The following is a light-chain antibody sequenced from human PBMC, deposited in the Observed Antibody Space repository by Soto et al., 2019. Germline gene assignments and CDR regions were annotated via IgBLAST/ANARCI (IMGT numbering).Light chain of an antibody. Sequence: EIVLTQSPGTLSLSPGERATLSCRASQSVNNNYLAWYQQKPGQAPRLLIYGASSRATGIPDRFSGSGSGTDFTLTISRLEPEDFAMYYCQQYGRSPLVTFGQGTRLEIK. V-gene: IGKV3-20*01. CDR2: GAS. CDR3: QQYGRSPLVT. CDR1: QSVNNNY. J-gene: IGKJ5*01.